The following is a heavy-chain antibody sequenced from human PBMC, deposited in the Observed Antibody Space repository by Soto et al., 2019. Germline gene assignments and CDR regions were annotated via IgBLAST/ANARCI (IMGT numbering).Heavy chain of an antibody. Sequence: QVQLVESGGGVVQPGSSLRLSCAAYGFTFSSYAMHWVRQAPGKGLEWVAVISYDGSNKYYADSVKGRFTISRDNSKNTLYLQMNSLRAEDTAVYYCARDRYSFQRRIAAAGSVLGYWGQGTLVTVSS. D-gene: IGHD6-13*01. V-gene: IGHV3-30-3*01. J-gene: IGHJ4*02. CDR2: ISYDGSNK. CDR3: ARDRYSFQRRIAAAGSVLGY. CDR1: GFTFSSYA.